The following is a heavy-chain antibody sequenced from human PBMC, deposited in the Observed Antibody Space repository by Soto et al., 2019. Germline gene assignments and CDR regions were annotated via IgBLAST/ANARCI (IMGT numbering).Heavy chain of an antibody. CDR2: IIPSLGIA. J-gene: IGHJ4*02. Sequence: QVQLVQSGAEVQKPGASVKVSCKASGGTFSSYTISWVRQAPGQGLEWMGRIIPSLGIANYAQKFQGRVTITADKPTSTAYMELSSLRSEDTAVYYCARDQGVAGLFLDYWGQGTLVTVSS. CDR1: GGTFSSYT. D-gene: IGHD6-19*01. CDR3: ARDQGVAGLFLDY. V-gene: IGHV1-69*08.